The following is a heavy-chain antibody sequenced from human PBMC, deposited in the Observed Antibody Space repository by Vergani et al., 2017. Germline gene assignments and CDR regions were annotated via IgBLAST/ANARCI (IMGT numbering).Heavy chain of an antibody. V-gene: IGHV4-39*01. J-gene: IGHJ6*02. Sequence: QLQLQESGPGLVKPSETLSLTCTVSGGSISSSSYYWGWIRQPPGKGLEWIGSIYYSGSTYYNPSLKSRVTISVDTSKNQFPLKLSSVTAADTAVYYCARLSCSSTSCYLDYYYGMDVWGQGTTVTVSS. CDR2: IYYSGST. CDR3: ARLSCSSTSCYLDYYYGMDV. CDR1: GGSISSSSYY. D-gene: IGHD2-2*01.